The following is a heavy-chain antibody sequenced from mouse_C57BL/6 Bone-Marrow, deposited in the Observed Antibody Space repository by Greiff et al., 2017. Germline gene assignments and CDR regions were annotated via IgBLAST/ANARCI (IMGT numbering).Heavy chain of an antibody. CDR1: GFTFSDYG. V-gene: IGHV5-15*01. CDR2: ISNLAYSI. J-gene: IGHJ3*01. D-gene: IGHD3-3*01. CDR3: ARHEGPDWFAY. Sequence: EVKVVESGGGLVQPGGSLKLSCAASGFTFSDYGMAWVRQAPRKGPEWVAFISNLAYSIYYADTVTGRFTISRENAKNTLYLEMSSLRSEDTAMYYCARHEGPDWFAYWGQGTLVTVSA.